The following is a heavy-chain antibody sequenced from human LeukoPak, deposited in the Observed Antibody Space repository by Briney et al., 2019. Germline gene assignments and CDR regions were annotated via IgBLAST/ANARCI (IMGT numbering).Heavy chain of an antibody. D-gene: IGHD6-13*01. V-gene: IGHV1-18*01. J-gene: IGHJ1*01. CDR3: ARGHSTSWPEYFQH. Sequence: VASVKVSFKASGYTFNRYGISWVRQAPGQGLEWMGWISAYNGNTKNAQNLQGRVTMTTDTSTTTAYMELRSLKSDDTAVYYCARGHSTSWPEYFQHWGQGTLVTVSS. CDR1: GYTFNRYG. CDR2: ISAYNGNT.